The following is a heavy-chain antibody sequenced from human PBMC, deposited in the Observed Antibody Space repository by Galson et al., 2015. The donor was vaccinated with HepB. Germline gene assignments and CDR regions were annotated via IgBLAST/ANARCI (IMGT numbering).Heavy chain of an antibody. V-gene: IGHV3-23*01. CDR1: GFTFSSNA. J-gene: IGHJ5*02. CDR2: ISGSGGST. CDR3: AKDPCSSTSCYEAWFDP. D-gene: IGHD2-2*01. Sequence: SLRLSCAASGFTFSSNAMSWVRQAPGKGLEWVSAISGSGGSTYYADSVKGRFTISRDNSKNTLYLQMNSLRAEDTAVYYCAKDPCSSTSCYEAWFDPWGQGTLVTVSS.